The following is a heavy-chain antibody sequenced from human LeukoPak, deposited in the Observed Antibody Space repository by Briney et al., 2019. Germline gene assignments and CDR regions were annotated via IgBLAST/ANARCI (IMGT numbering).Heavy chain of an antibody. Sequence: GGSLRLSCAASVFTFSSYSMNWVRQAPGKGLEWVSSISSSSSYIYYADSVKGRFTISRDTAKNSLYLQMNSLRAEDTAVYYCARDRGRPAANDAFDIWGQGTMVTVSS. CDR1: VFTFSSYS. CDR2: ISSSSSYI. CDR3: ARDRGRPAANDAFDI. J-gene: IGHJ3*02. D-gene: IGHD2-2*01. V-gene: IGHV3-21*01.